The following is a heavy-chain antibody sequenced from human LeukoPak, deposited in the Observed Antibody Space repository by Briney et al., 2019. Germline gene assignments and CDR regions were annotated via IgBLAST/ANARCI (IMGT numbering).Heavy chain of an antibody. CDR3: ARVKQQLVFDY. D-gene: IGHD6-13*01. CDR1: GFTFSSYS. V-gene: IGHV3-21*01. Sequence: GGSLRLSCAASGFTFSSYSMNWVRQAPGKGLEWVSSTSSSSSYIYYADSVKGRFTIPRDNAKNSLYLQMNSLRAEDTAVYYCARVKQQLVFDYWGQGTLVTVSS. CDR2: TSSSSSYI. J-gene: IGHJ4*02.